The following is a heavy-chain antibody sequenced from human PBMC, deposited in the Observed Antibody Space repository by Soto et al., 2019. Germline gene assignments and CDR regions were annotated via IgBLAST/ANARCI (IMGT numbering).Heavy chain of an antibody. Sequence: QVQLVVSGGGVVQPGTSLRLSCAASVFTFSTYGMHWVPQAPGKGLELVASIHHDGSNTYYADTAKWRFTVSKDNSKNTLFLQMDSLRVGDTAVYFCARWIRSLNYDYWGKRTLLIVS. D-gene: IGHD2-2*03. CDR3: ARWIRSLNYDY. J-gene: IGHJ4*02. CDR2: IHHDGSNT. CDR1: VFTFSTYG. V-gene: IGHV3-33*01.